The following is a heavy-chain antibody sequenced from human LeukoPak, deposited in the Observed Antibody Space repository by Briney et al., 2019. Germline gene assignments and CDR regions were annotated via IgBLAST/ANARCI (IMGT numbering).Heavy chain of an antibody. Sequence: SQTLSLTCTVSGGSISSGDYYWSWIRQPSGKGLEWIGYIYHSGSTYYNPSLKSRVTISVDTSKNQFSLKLSSVTAADTAVYYCAQGGDYSSSSVLDYWGQGTLVTVSS. D-gene: IGHD6-6*01. V-gene: IGHV4-30-4*08. CDR1: GGSISSGDYY. CDR2: IYHSGST. CDR3: AQGGDYSSSSVLDY. J-gene: IGHJ4*02.